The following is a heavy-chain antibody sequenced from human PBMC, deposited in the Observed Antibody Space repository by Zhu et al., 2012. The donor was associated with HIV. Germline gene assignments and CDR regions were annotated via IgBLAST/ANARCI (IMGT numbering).Heavy chain of an antibody. CDR2: IYSSGSS. CDR1: GDSISSYY. CDR3: AREVRGGSAFDY. V-gene: IGHV4-4*07. D-gene: IGHD3-10*01. Sequence: QVRLQESGPGLVKPSETLSLTCTVSGDSISSYYWSCIRQPAGKGLEWIGRIYSSGSSNYNPSLKSRVTMSVDTSKNQFSLNLTSVTAADTAVYYCAREVRGGSAFDYLGPRDNGHRL. J-gene: IGHJ3*02.